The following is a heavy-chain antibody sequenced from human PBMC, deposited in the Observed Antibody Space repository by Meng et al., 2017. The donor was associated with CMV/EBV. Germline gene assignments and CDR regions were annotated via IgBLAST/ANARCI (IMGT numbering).Heavy chain of an antibody. CDR1: GGSISSSSYY. CDR3: ARLLPFPGSPGAFDI. D-gene: IGHD2-21*01. CDR2: IYYSGST. J-gene: IGHJ3*02. V-gene: IGHV4-39*07. Sequence: ESLKISCPASGGSISSSSYYWGWIRQPPGKGLEWIGSIYYSGSTYYNPSLKSRVTISVDTSKNQFSLKLSSVTAADTAVYYCARLLPFPGSPGAFDIWGQGTMVTVSS.